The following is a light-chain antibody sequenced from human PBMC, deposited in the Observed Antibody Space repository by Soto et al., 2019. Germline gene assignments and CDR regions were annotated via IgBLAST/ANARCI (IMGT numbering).Light chain of an antibody. CDR1: SSDVGRYDY. V-gene: IGLV2-11*01. Sequence: QSALTQPRSVSGSPGQSVTISCTGTSSDVGRYDYVSWYQQYPGEAPKLIIYDVTERPSGVPDRFSGSKSGNTASLTISGLQAEDEADYYCSSFTISRNTVIFGGGTQLTVL. CDR2: DVT. CDR3: SSFTISRNTVI. J-gene: IGLJ2*01.